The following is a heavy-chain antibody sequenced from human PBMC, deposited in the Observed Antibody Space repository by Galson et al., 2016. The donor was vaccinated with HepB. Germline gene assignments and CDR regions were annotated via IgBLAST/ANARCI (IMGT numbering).Heavy chain of an antibody. CDR3: ARDGTDGMDA. D-gene: IGHD1-26*01. J-gene: IGHJ6*02. V-gene: IGHV4-4*07. CDR2: VSTTETT. Sequence: LSLTCIVSGGSVSRYYWGWIRQPAGKGLEWIGRVSTTETTNYNPSLKSRVTLSVDTPKNQFSLNLRSVTDADTAVYFCARDGTDGMDAWGQGTTVTVSS. CDR1: GGSVSRYY.